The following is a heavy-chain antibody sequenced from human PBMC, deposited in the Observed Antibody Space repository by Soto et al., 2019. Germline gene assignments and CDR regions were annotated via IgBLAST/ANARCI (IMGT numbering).Heavy chain of an antibody. D-gene: IGHD3-3*01. CDR2: MNPNSGNT. J-gene: IGHJ6*02. V-gene: IGHV1-8*01. CDR1: GYTFTSYD. CDR3: ARRSVGDDFWSGYYQCYYYGMDV. Sequence: ASVKVSCKASGYTFTSYDINWGRQATGQGLEWMGWMNPNSGNTGYAQKFQGRVTMTRNTSISTAYMELSSLRSEDTAVYYCARRSVGDDFWSGYYQCYYYGMDVWGQGTTVTVSS.